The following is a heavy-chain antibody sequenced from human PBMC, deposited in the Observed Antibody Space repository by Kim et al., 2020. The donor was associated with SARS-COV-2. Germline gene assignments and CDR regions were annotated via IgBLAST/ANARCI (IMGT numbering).Heavy chain of an antibody. V-gene: IGHV1-18*01. CDR2: GNP. CDR3: ARIGYYFDY. J-gene: IGHJ4*02. Sequence: GNPNYEQKLQGRVTMTTDPSTSTAYMELRSLRSDDTAVYYCARIGYYFDYWGQGTLVTVSS.